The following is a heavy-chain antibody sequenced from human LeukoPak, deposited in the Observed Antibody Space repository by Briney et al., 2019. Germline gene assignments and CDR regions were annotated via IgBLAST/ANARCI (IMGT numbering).Heavy chain of an antibody. Sequence: GGSLRLSCAASGFTFSSYEMNWVRQAPGKGLEWVSYISSSGSTIYYADSVKGRFTISRDNAKNSLYLQMNSLRAEDTAVHYCARTTTVTTPGWYYWGQGTLVTVSS. CDR3: ARTTTVTTPGWYY. CDR2: ISSSGSTI. D-gene: IGHD4-17*01. J-gene: IGHJ4*02. CDR1: GFTFSSYE. V-gene: IGHV3-48*03.